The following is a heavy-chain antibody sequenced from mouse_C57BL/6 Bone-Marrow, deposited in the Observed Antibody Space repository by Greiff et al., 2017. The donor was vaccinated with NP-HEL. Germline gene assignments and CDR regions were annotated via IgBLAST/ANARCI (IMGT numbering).Heavy chain of an antibody. D-gene: IGHD2-5*01. Sequence: VQLQQPGTELVKPGASGYTFTSYWMHWVKQRPGQGLEWIGNINPSNGGTNYNEKFKSKATLTVDKSSSTAYMQLSSLTSEDSAVYYCARRGYYSISFAYWGQGTLVTVSA. CDR3: ARRGYYSISFAY. J-gene: IGHJ3*01. CDR1: GYTFTSYW. CDR2: INPSNGGT. V-gene: IGHV1-53*01.